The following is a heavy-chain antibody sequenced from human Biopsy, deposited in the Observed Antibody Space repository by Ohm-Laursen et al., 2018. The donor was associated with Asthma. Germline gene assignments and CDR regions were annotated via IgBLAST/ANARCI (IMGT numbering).Heavy chain of an antibody. CDR2: ISPIFGAI. J-gene: IGHJ6*02. V-gene: IGHV1-69*01. CDR3: AREVSTVDYGYYYFAMDV. Sequence: SSVKVSCNSSGGTLNNYAINWVRQAPGQGLEWMGGISPIFGAIRYAQNFQGRVTFTADESTSSAYMELSSLRSEDSAVYYCAREVSTVDYGYYYFAMDVWGQGTTVTVSS. CDR1: GGTLNNYA. D-gene: IGHD4-17*01.